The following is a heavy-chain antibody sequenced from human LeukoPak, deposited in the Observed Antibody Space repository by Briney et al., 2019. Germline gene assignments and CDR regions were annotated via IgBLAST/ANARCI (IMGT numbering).Heavy chain of an antibody. CDR2: IRASDDST. CDR1: GFTLSTSA. D-gene: IGHD3-22*01. J-gene: IGHJ4*02. CDR3: RFYTSGSDY. V-gene: IGHV3-23*01. Sequence: GGSLILSCEVFGFTLSTSAMSWVRQAPGKGLEWVSGIRASDDSTYYVDSVKGRFTVSRDNSKNTLYLQMNSLRVEDTAVYYCRFYTSGSDYWGQGTLVTVSS.